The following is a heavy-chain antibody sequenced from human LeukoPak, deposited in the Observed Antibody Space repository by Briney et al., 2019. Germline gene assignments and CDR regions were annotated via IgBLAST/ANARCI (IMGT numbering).Heavy chain of an antibody. J-gene: IGHJ5*02. D-gene: IGHD3-22*01. V-gene: IGHV4-39*01. CDR1: GGSISSSSYY. Sequence: SSETLSLTCTVSGGSISSSSYYWGWIRQPPGKGLEWIGSIYYSVSTYYNPSLKSRVTISLGTAKNQFSLQLTFVTTDGTTVDNCARRGYYDSSGYYPWGQGTLVTVSS. CDR2: IYYSVST. CDR3: ARRGYYDSSGYYP.